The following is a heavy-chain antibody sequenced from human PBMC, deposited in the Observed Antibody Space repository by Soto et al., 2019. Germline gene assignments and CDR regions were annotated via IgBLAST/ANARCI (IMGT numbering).Heavy chain of an antibody. CDR1: GFTFSNYW. CDR2: IRQDGSEK. J-gene: IGHJ4*02. CDR3: ATPQSFDY. V-gene: IGHV3-7*01. Sequence: EVQVVESGGGLVQPGGSLKLSCVASGFTFSNYWMSWVRQAPGKGLEWVANIRQDGSEKNFVDSVKGRFTISRDNAKKSVDLQMNSLRAEDTAVYYCATPQSFDYWGQGTLVTVSS.